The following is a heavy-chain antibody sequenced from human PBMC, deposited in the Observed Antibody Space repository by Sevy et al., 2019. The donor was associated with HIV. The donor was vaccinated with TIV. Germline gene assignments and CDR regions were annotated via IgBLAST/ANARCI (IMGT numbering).Heavy chain of an antibody. V-gene: IGHV3-30*03. J-gene: IGHJ4*02. D-gene: IGHD1-20*01. CDR2: ISSDGSNK. CDR1: GFIFSSFG. Sequence: GGSLRLSCVASGFIFSSFGMHWVRQAPGKGLEWVAVISSDGSNKYYADSVKGRFSISRDNSNNTLYLQMNSLRAEDTAVYYCASALEYNWLRQPFDYWGQGTMVTVSS. CDR3: ASALEYNWLRQPFDY.